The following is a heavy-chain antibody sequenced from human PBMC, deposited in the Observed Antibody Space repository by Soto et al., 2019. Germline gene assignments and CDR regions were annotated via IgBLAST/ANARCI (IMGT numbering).Heavy chain of an antibody. D-gene: IGHD2-2*01. V-gene: IGHV1-58*02. J-gene: IGHJ5*02. CDR1: GFTFTSSA. CDR3: AAVGQVLSHNWFDP. CDR2: IVVGSGNT. Sequence: QMQLVQSGPEVKKPGTSVKVSCKASGFTFTSSAMQWVRQARGQRLEWIGWIVVGSGNTNYAQKFQERVTITRDMFXSTAYMELSSLRSEDTAVYYCAAVGQVLSHNWFDPWGQGTLVTVSS.